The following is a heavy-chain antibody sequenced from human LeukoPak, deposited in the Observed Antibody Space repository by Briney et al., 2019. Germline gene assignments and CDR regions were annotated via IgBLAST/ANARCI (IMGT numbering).Heavy chain of an antibody. CDR2: IWHDGSNK. V-gene: IGHV3-33*01. CDR1: GFSFSAYG. J-gene: IGHJ4*02. CDR3: ARDRGTNGDYHRGYFDY. D-gene: IGHD1-1*01. Sequence: GGSLRPSCAASGFSFSAYGMHWVRQAPGKGLEWVALIWHDGSNKYYADSVKGRFSISRDNSNNTLYLQMNSLRAEDTAVYYCARDRGTNGDYHRGYFDYWGQGSLVTVSS.